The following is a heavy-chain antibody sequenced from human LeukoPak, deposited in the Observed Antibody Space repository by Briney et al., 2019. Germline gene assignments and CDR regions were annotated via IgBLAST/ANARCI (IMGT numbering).Heavy chain of an antibody. CDR2: ISSGGTTM. V-gene: IGHV3-48*03. D-gene: IGHD3-10*01. CDR3: ARGVGFGELLGYFDY. CDR1: GFTFSSFE. Sequence: PGGSLRLSCAASGFTFSSFEMNWVRQAPGKGLEWVSYISSGGTTMYYADTVKGRFTISRDNAKNSLYLQMNSLRAEDTAVYYCARGVGFGELLGYFDYWGLGTLVTVSS. J-gene: IGHJ4*02.